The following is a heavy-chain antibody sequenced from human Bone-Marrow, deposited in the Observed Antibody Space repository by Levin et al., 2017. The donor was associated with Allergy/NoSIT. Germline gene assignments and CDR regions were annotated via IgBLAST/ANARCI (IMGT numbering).Heavy chain of an antibody. CDR1: GGSININKW. J-gene: IGHJ4*02. Sequence: SETLSLTCGVSGGSININKWWTWVRQTPGKGLEWIGEIHNSGRTNYNPSLKSRVTISMDKSKNQFSLRLTSVTAADTAVYYCARGGDGLFDYWGQGTLVTVSS. CDR2: IHNSGRT. CDR3: ARGGDGLFDY. V-gene: IGHV4-4*02. D-gene: IGHD3-9*01.